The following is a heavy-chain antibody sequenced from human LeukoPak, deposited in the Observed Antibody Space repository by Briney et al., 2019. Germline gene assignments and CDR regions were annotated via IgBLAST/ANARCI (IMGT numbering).Heavy chain of an antibody. CDR3: AKEYSGWAGMGEYDYYGMDV. J-gene: IGHJ6*02. Sequence: GGSLRLSCAASGFTFDDYAMHWVRQAPGKGLEWVSGISWNSGSIGYADSVKGRFTISRDNAKNSLYLQMNSLRAEDTALYYCAKEYSGWAGMGEYDYYGMDVWGQGTTVTVSS. D-gene: IGHD5-12*01. V-gene: IGHV3-9*01. CDR1: GFTFDDYA. CDR2: ISWNSGSI.